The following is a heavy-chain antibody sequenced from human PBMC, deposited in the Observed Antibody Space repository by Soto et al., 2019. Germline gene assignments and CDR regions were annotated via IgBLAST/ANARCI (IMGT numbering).Heavy chain of an antibody. Sequence: GGSLRLSCAASGFTFSGSAMHWVRQASGKGLEWVGRIRSKANSYATAYAASVKGRFTIARDDSKNTAYLQMNSLKTEDTAVYYCTRHGGAYSGSYYAFDIWGQGTMVTVSS. V-gene: IGHV3-73*01. J-gene: IGHJ3*02. CDR2: IRSKANSYAT. CDR3: TRHGGAYSGSYYAFDI. D-gene: IGHD1-26*01. CDR1: GFTFSGSA.